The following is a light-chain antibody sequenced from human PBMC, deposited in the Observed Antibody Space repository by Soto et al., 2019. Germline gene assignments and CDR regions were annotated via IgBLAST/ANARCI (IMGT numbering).Light chain of an antibody. CDR2: GAS. J-gene: IGKJ1*01. CDR1: QSVSSN. CDR3: QQCNNWPLT. V-gene: IGKV3-15*01. Sequence: EIVMTQSPATLSVSPGERATLFCRASQSVSSNLAWYQQKPGQAPRLLIYGASTRATGIPARFSGSGSGTEFTLTISSLQSEDFAVYYCQQCNNWPLTFGQGTRVEIK.